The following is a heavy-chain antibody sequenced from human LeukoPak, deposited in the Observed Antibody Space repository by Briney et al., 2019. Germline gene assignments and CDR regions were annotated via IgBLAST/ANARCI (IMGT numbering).Heavy chain of an antibody. CDR3: ARQWYYDSSGYPPYYYGMDV. CDR2: IYYSGST. D-gene: IGHD3-22*01. Sequence: PSETLSLTCTVAGGSISSHYWSWIRQPPGEGLEWIGYIYYSGSTNYNPSLKSRVTISVDTSKNQFSLKLSSVTAADTAVYYCARQWYYDSSGYPPYYYGMDVWGQGTTVTVSS. J-gene: IGHJ6*02. V-gene: IGHV4-59*08. CDR1: GGSISSHY.